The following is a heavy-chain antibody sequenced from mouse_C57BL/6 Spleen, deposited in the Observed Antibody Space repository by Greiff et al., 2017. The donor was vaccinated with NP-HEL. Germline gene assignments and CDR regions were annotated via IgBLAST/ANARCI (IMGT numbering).Heavy chain of an antibody. V-gene: IGHV1-81*01. CDR1: GYTFTSYG. D-gene: IGHD2-5*01. J-gene: IGHJ3*01. Sequence: VQLQQSGAELARPGASVKLSCKASGYTFTSYGISWVKQGTGQGLEWIGEIYPRSGNTYYNEKFKGKATLTADKSSSTAYMELRSLTSEDSAVYVGARVDSNLSWFAYWGQGTLVTVSA. CDR2: IYPRSGNT. CDR3: ARVDSNLSWFAY.